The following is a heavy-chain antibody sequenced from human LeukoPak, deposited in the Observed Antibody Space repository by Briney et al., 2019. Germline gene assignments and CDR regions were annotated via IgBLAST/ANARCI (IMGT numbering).Heavy chain of an antibody. CDR2: ISGSGGST. D-gene: IGHD3-10*01. Sequence: LPGGSLRLSCAASGFTFSSYAMSWVRQAPGKGLEWVSAISGSGGSTYYADPVKGRFTISRDNSKSTLYLEMNSLRTEDTAVYYRAKKPAGYYYYMDVWGKGTTVTISS. CDR1: GFTFSSYA. V-gene: IGHV3-23*01. J-gene: IGHJ6*03. CDR3: AKKPAGYYYYMDV.